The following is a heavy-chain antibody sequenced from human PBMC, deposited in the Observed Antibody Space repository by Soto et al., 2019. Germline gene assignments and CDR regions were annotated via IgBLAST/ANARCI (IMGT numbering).Heavy chain of an antibody. CDR3: ARAPVDIVATIDYYYGMDV. CDR1: GFTFDDYG. D-gene: IGHD5-12*01. CDR2: INWNGGST. Sequence: GGSLRLSCAASGFTFDDYGMSWVRQAPGKGLEWVSGINWNGGSTGYADSVKGRFTISRDNAKNSLYLQMNSLRAEDTALYYCARAPVDIVATIDYYYGMDVWGQGTTVTVSS. J-gene: IGHJ6*02. V-gene: IGHV3-20*04.